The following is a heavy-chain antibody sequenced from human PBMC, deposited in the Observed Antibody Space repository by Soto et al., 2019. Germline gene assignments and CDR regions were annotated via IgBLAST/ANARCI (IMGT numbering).Heavy chain of an antibody. J-gene: IGHJ4*02. CDR1: GYSFISYG. Sequence: XSVKVCCKASGYSFISYGINWVRQAPGQGLEWMGWISAYNGNTNYAQKLQGRVTMTTDTSTSTVYMELRSLRSDDTAVYYCARAAESGSYSGYWGQGTLVTVSS. CDR3: ARAAESGSYSGY. D-gene: IGHD1-26*01. CDR2: ISAYNGNT. V-gene: IGHV1-18*01.